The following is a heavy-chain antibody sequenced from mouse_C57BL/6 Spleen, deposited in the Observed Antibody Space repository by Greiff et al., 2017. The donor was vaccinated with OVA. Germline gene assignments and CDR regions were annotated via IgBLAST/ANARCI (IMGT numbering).Heavy chain of an antibody. J-gene: IGHJ1*03. D-gene: IGHD1-1*01. CDR2: ISNGGGST. CDR1: GFTFSDYY. V-gene: IGHV5-12*01. CDR3: ARHQYYGSSYGWYCDV. Sequence: LVESGGGLVQPGGSLKLSCAASGFTFSDYYMYWVRQTPEKRLEWVAYISNGGGSTYYPDTVKGRFNISRDHATNTLYLQMSRLKSEDTAMYYGARHQYYGSSYGWYCDVWGTGTTVTVSS.